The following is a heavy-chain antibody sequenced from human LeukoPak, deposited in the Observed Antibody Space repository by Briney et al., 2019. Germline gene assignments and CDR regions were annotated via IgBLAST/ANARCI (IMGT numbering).Heavy chain of an antibody. D-gene: IGHD3-22*01. CDR1: GGSISSGDYY. CDR2: IYYSGST. Sequence: SETLSLTCTVSGGSISSGDYYWSWIRQPPGKGLEWIGYIYYSGSTYYNPSLKSRVTISVDRSKNQFSLKLSSVTAADTAVYYCARVDSSGYYAFDIWGQGTMVTVSS. CDR3: ARVDSSGYYAFDI. V-gene: IGHV4-30-4*01. J-gene: IGHJ3*02.